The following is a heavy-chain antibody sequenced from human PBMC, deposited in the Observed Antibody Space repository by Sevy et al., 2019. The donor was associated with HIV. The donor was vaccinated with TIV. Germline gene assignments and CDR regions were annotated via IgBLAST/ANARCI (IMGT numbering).Heavy chain of an antibody. CDR2: IYWNVDK. Sequence: SGPTLVKPTQTLTLTCTFSGFSLSTSGVGVGWIRQPPGKALEWLALIYWNVDKRYSPSLKSRITITKDTSKNQVVLKKANMDPVDTATYYCAHSRYCSSTSCYDYYYYGMDVWGQGTTVTVSS. J-gene: IGHJ6*02. CDR1: GFSLSTSGVG. V-gene: IGHV2-5*01. D-gene: IGHD2-2*01. CDR3: AHSRYCSSTSCYDYYYYGMDV.